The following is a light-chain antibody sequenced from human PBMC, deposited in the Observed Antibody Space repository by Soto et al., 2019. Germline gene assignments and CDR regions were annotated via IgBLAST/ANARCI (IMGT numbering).Light chain of an antibody. CDR1: QSISND. V-gene: IGKV1-39*01. Sequence: DIEMTQSPDSLSASVGDRVTITCRASQSISNDLYWYQQKPGKAPKLLIYAASSLQGGVPSRFSGSGSGTDFTLTISSLQPEDFATYYCQQSYSTPPYTFGQGTKVDIK. J-gene: IGKJ2*01. CDR3: QQSYSTPPYT. CDR2: AAS.